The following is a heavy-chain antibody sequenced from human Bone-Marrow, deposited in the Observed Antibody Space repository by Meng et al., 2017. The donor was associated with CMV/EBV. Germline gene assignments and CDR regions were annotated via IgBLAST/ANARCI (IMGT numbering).Heavy chain of an antibody. CDR1: GYTFTGYY. D-gene: IGHD3-22*01. V-gene: IGHV1-2*02. CDR3: ARGEDYYDSSGLIDY. Sequence: ASVKVSCKASGYTFTGYYMHWVRQAPGQGLEWMGWINLKSGGTNSAQRLQGRVTMTRDTSISTVYMELTMRSDDTAVYFCARGEDYYDSSGLIDYLCQGTLVTVSS. CDR2: INLKSGGT. J-gene: IGHJ4*02.